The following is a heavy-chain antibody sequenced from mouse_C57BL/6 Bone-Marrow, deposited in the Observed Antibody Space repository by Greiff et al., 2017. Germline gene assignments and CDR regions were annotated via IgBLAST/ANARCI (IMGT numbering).Heavy chain of an antibody. V-gene: IGHV3-6*01. J-gene: IGHJ1*03. Sequence: DVTLQESGPGLVKPSQSLSLTCSVTGYSITSGYYWNWIRQFPGNKLEWMGYISYDGSNNYNPSLKNRISITRDTSKNQFFLKLNSVTTEDTATYYGARDRWLLPTYWYFDVWGTGTTVTVSS. D-gene: IGHD2-3*01. CDR3: ARDRWLLPTYWYFDV. CDR1: GYSITSGYY. CDR2: ISYDGSN.